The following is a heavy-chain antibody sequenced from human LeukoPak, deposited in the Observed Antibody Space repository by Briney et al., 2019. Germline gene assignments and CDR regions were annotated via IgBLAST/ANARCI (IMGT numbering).Heavy chain of an antibody. D-gene: IGHD6-13*01. Sequence: SAKVCGKASRYTCTSYYMHWVRQAPEQWLEWMGIINPSGGSTSYAQKFQGRVTMTRDTSTSTVYMELSSLRSEDTAVYYCARDQVRDSSSWYGGDYWGQGTLVTVSS. CDR2: INPSGGST. V-gene: IGHV1-46*01. CDR3: ARDQVRDSSSWYGGDY. CDR1: RYTCTSYY. J-gene: IGHJ4*02.